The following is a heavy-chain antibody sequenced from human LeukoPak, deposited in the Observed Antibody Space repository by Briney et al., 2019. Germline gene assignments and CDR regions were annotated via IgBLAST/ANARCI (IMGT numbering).Heavy chain of an antibody. CDR2: IYHSGST. V-gene: IGHV4-4*02. CDR3: ARGGGYYDFWSGYSY. D-gene: IGHD3-3*01. Sequence: SETLSLTCAVSGGSISSSNWWSWVRQPPGKGLEWIGEIYHSGSTNYNPSLKSRVTISVDKSKNQFSLRLSSVTAADTAVYYCARGGGYYDFWSGYSYWGQGTLVTVSS. CDR1: GGSISSSNW. J-gene: IGHJ4*02.